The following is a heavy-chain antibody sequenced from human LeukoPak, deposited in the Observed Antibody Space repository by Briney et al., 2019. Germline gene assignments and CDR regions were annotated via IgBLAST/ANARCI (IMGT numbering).Heavy chain of an antibody. D-gene: IGHD3-10*01. V-gene: IGHV3-21*01. J-gene: IGHJ6*03. CDR3: VREGSGSTHYMDV. Sequence: GGSLRLSCAASEFTFSSYWMSWVRQAPGKGLEWVSSITGSSTSIEYADSVKGRFAISRDNAKNSLFLQMDSLRVDDTAVYYCVREGSGSTHYMDVWGKGTRVTVSS. CDR1: EFTFSSYW. CDR2: ITGSSTSI.